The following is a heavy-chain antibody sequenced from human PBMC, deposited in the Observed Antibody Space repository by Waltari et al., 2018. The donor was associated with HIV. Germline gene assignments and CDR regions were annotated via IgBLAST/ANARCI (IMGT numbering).Heavy chain of an antibody. CDR3: ARGGFYGSGSKVN. V-gene: IGHV3-7*04. Sequence: EVQLVESGGGLVQPGGSLRLSCAASGFTFSSYWMSWVRQAPGKGLEGVANIKQDGSEKYYVDSVNGRFTISRDNAGNSLYLQMNSLRAEDTAVYYCARGGFYGSGSKVNWGQGTLVTVSS. J-gene: IGHJ4*02. CDR1: GFTFSSYW. CDR2: IKQDGSEK. D-gene: IGHD3-10*01.